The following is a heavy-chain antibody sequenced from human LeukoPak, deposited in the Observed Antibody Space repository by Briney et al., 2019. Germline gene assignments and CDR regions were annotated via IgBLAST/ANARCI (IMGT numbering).Heavy chain of an antibody. CDR1: GGSISSSSYY. CDR2: IYYSGST. J-gene: IGHJ4*02. Sequence: SETLSLTCTVSGGSISSSSYYWGWIRQPPGKGLEWIGSIYYSGSTYYNPSLKSRVTISVDTSKNQFSLKLSSVTAAGTAVYYCARLYSGSYRGYWGQGTLVTVSS. D-gene: IGHD1-26*01. CDR3: ARLYSGSYRGY. V-gene: IGHV4-39*01.